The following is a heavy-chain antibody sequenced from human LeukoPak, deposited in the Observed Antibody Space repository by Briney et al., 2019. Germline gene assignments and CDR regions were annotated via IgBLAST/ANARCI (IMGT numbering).Heavy chain of an antibody. D-gene: IGHD3-22*01. CDR2: INHVGST. J-gene: IGHJ3*01. CDR1: GGSLSGSY. V-gene: IGHV4-34*01. Sequence: SETLSLTCAVYGGSLSGSYWSWIRQPPGKGLEWIGEINHVGSTTYNPSLKSRVTISVDTSNNHFSLKLSSVTAADTAVFYCARGVPSYAYDGSGYYHSSAGYKPWGQGTLVTVSS. CDR3: ARGVPSYAYDGSGYYHSSAGYKP.